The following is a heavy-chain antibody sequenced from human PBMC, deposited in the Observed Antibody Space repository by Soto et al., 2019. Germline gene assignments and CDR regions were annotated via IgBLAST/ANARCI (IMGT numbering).Heavy chain of an antibody. Sequence: QLQLRESGSGLVKPSQTLCLTCAVSGGSISSGGYSWSWVRQPPGKGLEWIGYIYHSGSTYYNPSLKSRVTISVDRSKNQFSLKLSSVTAADTAVYYCARVPDYWGQGTLVTVSS. D-gene: IGHD2-2*01. J-gene: IGHJ4*02. V-gene: IGHV4-30-2*01. CDR2: IYHSGST. CDR3: ARVPDY. CDR1: GGSISSGGYS.